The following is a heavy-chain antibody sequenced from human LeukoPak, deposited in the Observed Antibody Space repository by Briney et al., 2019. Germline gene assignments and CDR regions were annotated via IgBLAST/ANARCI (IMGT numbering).Heavy chain of an antibody. V-gene: IGHV3-49*04. CDR3: TRGAMVRGANYYFDF. J-gene: IGHJ4*02. CDR1: GFTFGDYA. CDR2: IRSVAHGGTT. Sequence: GGSLRLSCTASGFTFGDYAMTWVRQAPGNGLEWVGLIRSVAHGGTTEYAASVKGRFTISRDDSKNIAYLQMNSLKIGDTAVYFCTRGAMVRGANYYFDFWGQGTLVTVSS. D-gene: IGHD3-10*01.